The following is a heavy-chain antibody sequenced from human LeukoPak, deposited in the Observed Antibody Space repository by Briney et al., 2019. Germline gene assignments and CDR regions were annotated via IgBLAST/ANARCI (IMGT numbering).Heavy chain of an antibody. D-gene: IGHD2-2*01. CDR3: ASSGEPGPAAMKDFDY. CDR2: IYSGGST. Sequence: GGSLRLSCAASGFTVSSNYMSWVRQAPGKGLEWVSVIYSGGSTYYADSVKGRFTISRDNSKNTLYLQMYSLRAEDTAVYYCASSGEPGPAAMKDFDYWGQGTLVTVSS. J-gene: IGHJ4*02. CDR1: GFTVSSNY. V-gene: IGHV3-66*02.